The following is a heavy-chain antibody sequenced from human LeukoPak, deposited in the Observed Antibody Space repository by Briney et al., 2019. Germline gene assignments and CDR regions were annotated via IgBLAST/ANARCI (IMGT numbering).Heavy chain of an antibody. CDR2: ISGSGGST. J-gene: IGHJ4*02. CDR1: GFTFSSYA. CDR3: AKGDSSAYTPLDY. Sequence: GGSLRLSCAASGFTFSSYAMNWVRQAPGKGLEWVSAISGSGGSTNYADSVKGRFTISRDNSKNTLYLQINSLRAEDTAVYYCAKGDSSAYTPLDYWGQGTLATVSS. V-gene: IGHV3-23*01. D-gene: IGHD3-22*01.